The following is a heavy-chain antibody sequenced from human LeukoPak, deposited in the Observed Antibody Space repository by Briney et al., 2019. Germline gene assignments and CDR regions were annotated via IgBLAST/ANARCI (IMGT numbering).Heavy chain of an antibody. D-gene: IGHD2-8*02. Sequence: GASVKVSCKASGGTFSSYAISWVRQAPGQGLEWMGRIIPILGIANYAQKFQGRVTITADKSTSTAYMELSCLRSEDTAVYYYSRPGPNNWFDPWGQGTLVTVSS. CDR2: IIPILGIA. J-gene: IGHJ5*02. CDR1: GGTFSSYA. CDR3: SRPGPNNWFDP. V-gene: IGHV1-69*04.